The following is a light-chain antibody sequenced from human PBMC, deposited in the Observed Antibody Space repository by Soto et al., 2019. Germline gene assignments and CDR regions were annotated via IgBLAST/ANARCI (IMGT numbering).Light chain of an antibody. CDR1: QGISNY. J-gene: IGKJ1*01. Sequence: DIQMTQSPSSLSASVGDRVTITYRASQGISNYLAWYQQKPGKVPKLLIYAASTLQSGVPSRFSGSGSGTDFTLTISSLQPEDVATYYCQKYNNAPWTFGQGTKVEIK. CDR2: AAS. CDR3: QKYNNAPWT. V-gene: IGKV1-27*01.